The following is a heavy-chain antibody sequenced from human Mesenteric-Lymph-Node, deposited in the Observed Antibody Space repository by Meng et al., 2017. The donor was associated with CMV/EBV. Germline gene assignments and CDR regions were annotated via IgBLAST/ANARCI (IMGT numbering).Heavy chain of an antibody. CDR2: TYYRSKWYS. J-gene: IGHJ4*02. D-gene: IGHD3-10*01. V-gene: IGHV6-1*01. CDR1: GDSVSSNGAA. CDR3: AREDNGSGSYWAFDY. Sequence: SQTLSLTCVISGDSVSSNGAAWNWIRQSPSRGLEWLGRTYYRSKWYSDYAVSVKSRITINPDTSKNQFSLQLNSVTPEDTAMYYCAREDNGSGSYWAFDYWGQGTLVTVSS.